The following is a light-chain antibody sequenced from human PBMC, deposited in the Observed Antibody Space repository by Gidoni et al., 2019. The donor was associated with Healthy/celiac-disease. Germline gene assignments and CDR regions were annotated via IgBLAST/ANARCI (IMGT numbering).Light chain of an antibody. J-gene: IGLJ1*01. CDR3: CSYAGSTV. Sequence: QSALTQPASVSGSPGQSSTISCTGTSSDVGSYNLVSWYQQHPGKAPKLMIYEVSKRPSGVSNRFSGSKSGNTASLTISGLQAEDEADYYCCSYAGSTVFGTGTKVTVL. CDR1: SSDVGSYNL. CDR2: EVS. V-gene: IGLV2-23*02.